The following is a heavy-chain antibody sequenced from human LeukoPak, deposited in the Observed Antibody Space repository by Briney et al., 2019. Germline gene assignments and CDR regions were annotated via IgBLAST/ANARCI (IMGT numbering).Heavy chain of an antibody. V-gene: IGHV3-9*01. D-gene: IGHD2-21*02. CDR1: GFTFDDYA. CDR3: AKDVVTYYGMDV. Sequence: GRSLRLSCAASGFTFDDYAMHWVRQAPGKGLEWVSGISWNSGSIGYADSVKGRFTISRDNAKNSLYLQMNSLRAEDTALYYCAKDVVTYYGMDVWGQGTTVTVSS. J-gene: IGHJ6*02. CDR2: ISWNSGSI.